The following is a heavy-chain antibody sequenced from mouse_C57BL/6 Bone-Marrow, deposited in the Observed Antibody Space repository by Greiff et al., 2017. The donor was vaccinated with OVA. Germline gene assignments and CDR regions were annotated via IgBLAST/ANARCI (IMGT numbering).Heavy chain of an antibody. CDR1: GYTFTSYG. CDR2: IYPRSGNT. D-gene: IGHD1-1*01. V-gene: IGHV1-81*01. CDR3: ARSYYYGSRYFDV. Sequence: VHLVESGAELARPGASVKLSCKASGYTFTSYGISWVKQRTGQGLEWIGEIYPRSGNTYYNEKFKGKATLTADKSSSTAYMELRSLTSEDSAVYFCARSYYYGSRYFDVWGTGTTVTVSS. J-gene: IGHJ1*03.